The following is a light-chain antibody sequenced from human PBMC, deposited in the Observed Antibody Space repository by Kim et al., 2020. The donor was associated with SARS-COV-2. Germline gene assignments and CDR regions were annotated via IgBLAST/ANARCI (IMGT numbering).Light chain of an antibody. CDR2: GAS. Sequence: VMTQTPGTLYVSPGERATLSCWASESVFRNLAWYQQKPGQPPRLIIYGASTRATGVPDRFSGSGSGTEFTLTINSLQSEDYAVYYCQQYNSWYTFGQGTKLEI. CDR3: QQYNSWYT. CDR1: ESVFRN. V-gene: IGKV3-15*01. J-gene: IGKJ2*01.